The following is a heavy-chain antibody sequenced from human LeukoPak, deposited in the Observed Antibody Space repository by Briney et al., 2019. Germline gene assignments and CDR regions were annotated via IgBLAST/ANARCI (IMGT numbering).Heavy chain of an antibody. D-gene: IGHD3-10*01. Sequence: SVKVSCKASGGTFSSYTISWVRQAPGQGLEWMGRSIPILGIANYAQKFQGRVTITADKSTSTAYMELSSLRSEDTAVYYCARVRGAGRLGYGSYYYYGMDVWGQGTTVTVSS. CDR1: GGTFSSYT. CDR2: SIPILGIA. V-gene: IGHV1-69*02. J-gene: IGHJ6*02. CDR3: ARVRGAGRLGYGSYYYYGMDV.